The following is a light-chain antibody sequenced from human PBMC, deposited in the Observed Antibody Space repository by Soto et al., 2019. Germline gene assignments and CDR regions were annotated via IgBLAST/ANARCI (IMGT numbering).Light chain of an antibody. Sequence: DIQMTQSPSTLSASVGDRVTITCRASQSISSWLAWYQQKPGKDPKLLIYKASSLESGVPSRYSGSGSATEFTLTISSLQPDDFATYYCQQYNSYSPYTVGQGTKLEIK. CDR2: KAS. J-gene: IGKJ2*01. CDR3: QQYNSYSPYT. V-gene: IGKV1-5*03. CDR1: QSISSW.